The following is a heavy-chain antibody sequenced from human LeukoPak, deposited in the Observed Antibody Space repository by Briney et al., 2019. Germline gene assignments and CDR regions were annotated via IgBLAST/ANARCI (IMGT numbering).Heavy chain of an antibody. V-gene: IGHV1-69*13. CDR2: IIPIFGTA. J-gene: IGHJ6*02. Sequence: ASVKVSCKASGGTFSSYAISWVRQAPGQVLEWMGGIIPIFGTANYAQKFQGRVTITADESTSTAYMELSSLRSEDTAVYYCARVVSGGDPIFYYYYYGMDVWGQGTTVTVSS. D-gene: IGHD2-21*02. CDR1: GGTFSSYA. CDR3: ARVVSGGDPIFYYYYYGMDV.